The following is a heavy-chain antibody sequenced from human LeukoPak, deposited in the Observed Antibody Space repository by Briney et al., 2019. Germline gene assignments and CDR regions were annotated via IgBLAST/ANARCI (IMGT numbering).Heavy chain of an antibody. CDR1: RFTFSSNW. Sequence: AGGSLRLSCAASRFTFSSNWMSWVRQAPGKGLEWVANIKQDGSEKYYVDSVKGRFTISRDNAKNSLYLQMNSLRAEDTAVYYCARARYDSSGCLDYWGQGTLVTVSS. V-gene: IGHV3-7*01. J-gene: IGHJ4*02. CDR3: ARARYDSSGCLDY. D-gene: IGHD3-22*01. CDR2: IKQDGSEK.